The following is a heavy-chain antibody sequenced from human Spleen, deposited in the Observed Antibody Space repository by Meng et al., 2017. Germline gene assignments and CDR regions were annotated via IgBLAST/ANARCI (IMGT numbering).Heavy chain of an antibody. V-gene: IGHV4-34*01. D-gene: IGHD4-11*01. CDR1: GGSFSDYY. Sequence: QVQLQQWGGGLLNPSATLSLTCVVSGGSFSDYYWSWIRQPPGKGLEWIGEINHSGSTNYNPSLESRATISVDTSQNNLSLKLSSVTAADSAVYYCARGPTTMAHDFDYWGQGTLVTVSS. CDR2: INHSGST. J-gene: IGHJ4*02. CDR3: ARGPTTMAHDFDY.